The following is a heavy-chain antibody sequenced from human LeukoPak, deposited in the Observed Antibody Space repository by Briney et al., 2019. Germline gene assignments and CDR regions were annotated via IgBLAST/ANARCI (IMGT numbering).Heavy chain of an antibody. CDR3: ARDSRLAVTAPRWFDP. Sequence: KPGGSLRLSCAASGFTFSSYSMNWVRQAPGKGLEWVSSISSSSSYIYYADSVKGRFTISRDNAKNSLYLQMNSLRAEDTAVYYCARDSRLAVTAPRWFDPWGQGTLVTVSS. D-gene: IGHD2-21*02. V-gene: IGHV3-21*01. CDR1: GFTFSSYS. J-gene: IGHJ5*02. CDR2: ISSSSSYI.